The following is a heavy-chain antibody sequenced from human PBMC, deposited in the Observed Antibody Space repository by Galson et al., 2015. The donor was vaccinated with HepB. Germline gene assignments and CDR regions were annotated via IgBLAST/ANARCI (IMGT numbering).Heavy chain of an antibody. J-gene: IGHJ6*02. V-gene: IGHV3-11*05. Sequence: SLRLSCAASGFTFSDYYMSWIRQAPGKGLEWISYATSSSSYRRYADSVKGRFTISRDNAKNALYLQMNSLKAEDTAVYYCARDMRDWGIFGRAVKGVGNYYGMDVWGQGTTVTVSS. CDR3: ARDMRDWGIFGRAVKGVGNYYGMDV. CDR1: GFTFSDYY. CDR2: ATSSSSYR. D-gene: IGHD3/OR15-3a*01.